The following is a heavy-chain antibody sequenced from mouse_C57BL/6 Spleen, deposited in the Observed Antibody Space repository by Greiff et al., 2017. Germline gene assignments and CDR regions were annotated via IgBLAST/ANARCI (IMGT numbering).Heavy chain of an antibody. CDR2: IYPRSGNT. CDR3: AREEGDPYWYFDV. V-gene: IGHV1-81*01. CDR1: GYTFTSYG. Sequence: ESGAELARPGASVKLSCKASGYTFTSYGISWVKQRTGQGLEWIGEIYPRSGNTYYNEKFKGKATLTADKSSSTAYMELRSLTSEDSAVYFCAREEGDPYWYFDVWGTGTTVTVSS. J-gene: IGHJ1*03. D-gene: IGHD3-3*01.